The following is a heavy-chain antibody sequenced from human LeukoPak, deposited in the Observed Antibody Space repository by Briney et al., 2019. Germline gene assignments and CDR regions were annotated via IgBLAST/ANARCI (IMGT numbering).Heavy chain of an antibody. J-gene: IGHJ4*02. CDR1: GGSICSYC. Sequence: SETLSLTFTLSGGSICSYCRRWIRQPAGKGLEWIGRIYTSGSTNYNPSLKSRVTISVDKSKNQFSLKLSSVTAADTAVYYCVRDVGADDWEMFYFYYRGQVTLVTVSS. CDR2: IYTSGST. D-gene: IGHD3-16*01. CDR3: VRDVGADDWEMFYFYY. V-gene: IGHV4-4*07.